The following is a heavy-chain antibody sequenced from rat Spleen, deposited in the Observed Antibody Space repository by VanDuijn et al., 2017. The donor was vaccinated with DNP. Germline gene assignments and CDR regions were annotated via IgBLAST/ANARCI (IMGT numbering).Heavy chain of an antibody. V-gene: IGHV5-17*01. Sequence: EVQLVESGGGLVQPGRSLKLSCAASGFTFSDYAMAWVRQAPKKGLEWVASISYDGGGTYYRDSVKGRFTISSDNAKSSLYLQMDSLRSEDTATYYCATPSFAYWGQGTLVTVSS. J-gene: IGHJ3*01. CDR3: ATPSFAY. CDR1: GFTFSDYA. CDR2: ISYDGGGT.